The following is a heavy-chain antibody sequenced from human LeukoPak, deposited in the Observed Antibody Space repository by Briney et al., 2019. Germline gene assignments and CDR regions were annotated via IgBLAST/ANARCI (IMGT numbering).Heavy chain of an antibody. D-gene: IGHD1-26*01. CDR1: GGSISTYY. CDR2: IYSSGTT. Sequence: PETLSLTRTVSGGSISTYYCNWIRQPPGNGLEWIGFIYSSGTTSYNPSLKSRVTMSVDTAKNQLSLNLRCVTAADTAVDFCARENSDFDAFDVWGQGAVVTVSS. J-gene: IGHJ3*01. CDR3: ARENSDFDAFDV. V-gene: IGHV4-59*01.